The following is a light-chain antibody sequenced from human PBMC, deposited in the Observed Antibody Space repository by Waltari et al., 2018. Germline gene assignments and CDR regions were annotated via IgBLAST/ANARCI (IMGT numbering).Light chain of an antibody. CDR2: AAS. CDR1: KAISNY. Sequence: DIQMPQYPSSLSASVGDRVTITCRASKAISNYLAWYQQQPGKVPKLLSYAASTLQSGVPSRFSGGGSGTDFTLTISSLQPEDVATYYCQKYNNALFAFGPGTKVDIK. V-gene: IGKV1-27*01. CDR3: QKYNNALFA. J-gene: IGKJ3*01.